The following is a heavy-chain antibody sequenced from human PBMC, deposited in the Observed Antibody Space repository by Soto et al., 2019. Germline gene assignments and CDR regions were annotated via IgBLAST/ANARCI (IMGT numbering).Heavy chain of an antibody. Sequence: GGSLRLSCAASGFTFSSYSMNWVRQAPGKGLEWVSYISSSSSTIYYADSVKGRFTISRDNAKNSLYLQMNSLRAEDTAVYYCAREDLRGYYYYYMDVWGKGTTVTVSS. J-gene: IGHJ6*03. CDR2: ISSSSSTI. CDR3: AREDLRGYYYYYMDV. V-gene: IGHV3-48*01. CDR1: GFTFSSYS.